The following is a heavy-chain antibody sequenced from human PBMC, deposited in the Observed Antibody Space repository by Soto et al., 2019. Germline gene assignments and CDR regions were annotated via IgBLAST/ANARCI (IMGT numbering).Heavy chain of an antibody. J-gene: IGHJ4*02. CDR3: ARDLLDRNVVAGTATPLDY. Sequence: QVQLVQSGAEVKEPGASVKVSCQASGYTFDSYGIAWVRQAPGQGLEWMGWLSAYNGNTKYAEKFKGTVTLTRDTSTATAAMELMSLTSDDTATYYCARDLLDRNVVAGTATPLDYWGQGTVVIVSS. CDR2: LSAYNGNT. D-gene: IGHD2-15*01. CDR1: GYTFDSYG. V-gene: IGHV1-18*04.